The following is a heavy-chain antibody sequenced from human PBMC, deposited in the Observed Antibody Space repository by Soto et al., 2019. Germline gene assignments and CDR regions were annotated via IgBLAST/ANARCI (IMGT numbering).Heavy chain of an antibody. V-gene: IGHV3-33*01. CDR1: GFTFSSYG. Sequence: HPGGSLRLSCAASGFTFSSYGMHWVRQAPGKGLEWVAVIWYDGSNKYYADSVKGRFTISRDNSKNTLYLQMNSLRAEDTAVYYCARARYFDWSELDYWGQGTLVTVSS. D-gene: IGHD3-9*01. J-gene: IGHJ4*02. CDR3: ARARYFDWSELDY. CDR2: IWYDGSNK.